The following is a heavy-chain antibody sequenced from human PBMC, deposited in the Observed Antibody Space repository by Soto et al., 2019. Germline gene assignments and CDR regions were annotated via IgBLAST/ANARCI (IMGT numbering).Heavy chain of an antibody. CDR1: VFTFISFW. J-gene: IGHJ4*02. CDR3: TSDRYPRFYHGSGSYPYY. V-gene: IGHV3-7*03. CDR2: IKTDGSET. Sequence: PGWSLRLSCASSVFTFISFWMSWVRQAPGKGLEWVANIKTDGSETHYVDSVKGRFTISRDNPKTSLFLQMNSLRVEDTAVYFCTSDRYPRFYHGSGSYPYYWGQGTPVTVSS. D-gene: IGHD3-10*01.